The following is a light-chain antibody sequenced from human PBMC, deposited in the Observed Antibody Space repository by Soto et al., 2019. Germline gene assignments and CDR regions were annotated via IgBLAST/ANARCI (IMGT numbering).Light chain of an antibody. CDR2: DAS. CDR3: QQSSNWPPYT. CDR1: QRVSSY. Sequence: EIVLTQSPATLSLSPGEIATLSCRASQRVSSYLAWYQQKPGQAPRLLIYDASNRATGIPARFSGSGSGTDFTLTISSIKPEDFAVYYCQQSSNWPPYTFGQGTKLEIK. V-gene: IGKV3-11*01. J-gene: IGKJ2*01.